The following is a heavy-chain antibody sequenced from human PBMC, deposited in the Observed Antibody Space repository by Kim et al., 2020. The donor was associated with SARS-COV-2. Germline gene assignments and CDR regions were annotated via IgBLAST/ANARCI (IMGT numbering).Heavy chain of an antibody. Sequence: SETLSLTCAVYGGSFSGYYWSWIRQPPGKGLEWIGEINHSGSTNYNPSLKSRVTISVDTSKNQFSLKLSSVTAADTAVYYCARGGGYDYLGQGTLVTASS. D-gene: IGHD5-12*01. CDR1: GGSFSGYY. CDR2: INHSGST. V-gene: IGHV4-34*01. CDR3: ARGGGYDY. J-gene: IGHJ4*02.